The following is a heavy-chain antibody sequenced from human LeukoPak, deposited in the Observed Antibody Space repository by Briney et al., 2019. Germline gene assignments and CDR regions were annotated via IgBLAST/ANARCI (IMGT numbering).Heavy chain of an antibody. J-gene: IGHJ4*02. V-gene: IGHV1-2*02. CDR3: ARAVYSYGYFDY. CDR2: INPNSGDT. CDR1: GYTFTAYY. D-gene: IGHD5-18*01. Sequence: ASVKVSCKASGYTFTAYYMHWVRQAPGQGLEWMGWINPNSGDTNYAQKFQGRVTMTRDASITTAYMELSRLRSDDTAVYYCARAVYSYGYFDYWGQGTLVTVSS.